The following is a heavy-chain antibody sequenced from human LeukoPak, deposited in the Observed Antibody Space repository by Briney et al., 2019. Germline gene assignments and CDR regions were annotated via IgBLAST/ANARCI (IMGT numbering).Heavy chain of an antibody. CDR2: ISWDGKNI. J-gene: IGHJ6*02. CDR3: ARRNRDSSGFYYYYGMDV. Sequence: GRSLRLSWAAAGFTLDDYAMVWVRQAPGKGLEWVAGISWDGKNIGYAASVKGRFTTSRANAKNPLQLQLSSLRAEDTDYYYCARRNRDSSGFYYYYGMDVWGQGTTVTVSS. V-gene: IGHV3-9*01. D-gene: IGHD6-19*01. CDR1: GFTLDDYA.